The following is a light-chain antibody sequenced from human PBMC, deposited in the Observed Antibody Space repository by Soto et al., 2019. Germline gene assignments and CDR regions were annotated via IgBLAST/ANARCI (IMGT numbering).Light chain of an antibody. CDR2: TAS. CDR3: QQTYTTLT. CDR1: QSISSY. V-gene: IGKV1-39*01. J-gene: IGKJ5*01. Sequence: DIQMTQSPYSLSASVGDRVTITCRASQSISSYLNWYQQKPGKAPKLLIHTASSLQSGVPSRFSGSGSGTDFTLTIYSLQPEDFATYYCQQTYTTLTLGQGTRLEIK.